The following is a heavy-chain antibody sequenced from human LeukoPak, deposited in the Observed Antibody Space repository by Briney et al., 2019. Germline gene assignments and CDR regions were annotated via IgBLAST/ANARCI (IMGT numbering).Heavy chain of an antibody. CDR3: ARDSSRLNWFDP. CDR1: GGSFSGYY. V-gene: IGHV4-59*01. J-gene: IGHJ5*02. Sequence: TSETLSLTCAVYGGSFSGYYWSWIRQPPGKGLEWIGYIYYSGSTNYNPSLKSRVTISVDTSKNQFSLKLSSVTAADTAVYYCARDSSRLNWFDPWGQGTLVTVSS. CDR2: IYYSGST.